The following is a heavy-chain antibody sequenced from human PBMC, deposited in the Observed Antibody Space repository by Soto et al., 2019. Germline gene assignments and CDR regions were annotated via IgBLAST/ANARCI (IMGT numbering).Heavy chain of an antibody. CDR1: GYTFTSYA. Sequence: QVPLVQSGAEVKKPGASVQVSCKASGYTFTSYAMHWVRQAPGQRLEGMGWSNAGNGNTTYSQKFQGRVTITRDTSASTAYRERSSLISEDTAVYYCARSVLVPTAPDYWGQGTLVTVSS. CDR2: SNAGNGNT. V-gene: IGHV1-3*01. CDR3: ARSVLVPTAPDY. D-gene: IGHD2-2*01. J-gene: IGHJ4*02.